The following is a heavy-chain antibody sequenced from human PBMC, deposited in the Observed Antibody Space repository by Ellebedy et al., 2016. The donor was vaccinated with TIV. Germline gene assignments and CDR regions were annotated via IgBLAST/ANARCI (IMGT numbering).Heavy chain of an antibody. J-gene: IGHJ4*02. CDR2: IYYSGST. CDR3: ARVYSGYENFDY. CDR1: GGSISSYY. V-gene: IGHV4-59*01. Sequence: SETLSLXXTVSGGSISSYYWSWIRQPPGKGLEWIGYIYYSGSTNYNPSLKSRVTISVDTSKNQFSLKLSSVTAADMAVYYCARVYSGYENFDYWGQGTLVTVSS. D-gene: IGHD5-12*01.